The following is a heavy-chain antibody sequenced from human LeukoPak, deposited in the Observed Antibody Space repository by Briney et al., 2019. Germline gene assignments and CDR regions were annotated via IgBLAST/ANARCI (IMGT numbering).Heavy chain of an antibody. V-gene: IGHV3-11*01. Sequence: TGGSLRLSCAASGFTVSSNYMSWVRQAPGKGLEWVSYISNSGSTIYYADSVKGRFTISRDNAKNSLYLQMNSLRAEDTAVYYCARDLWHNWNYRTDYWGQGTLVTVSS. CDR3: ARDLWHNWNYRTDY. CDR2: ISNSGSTI. D-gene: IGHD1-7*01. J-gene: IGHJ4*02. CDR1: GFTVSSNY.